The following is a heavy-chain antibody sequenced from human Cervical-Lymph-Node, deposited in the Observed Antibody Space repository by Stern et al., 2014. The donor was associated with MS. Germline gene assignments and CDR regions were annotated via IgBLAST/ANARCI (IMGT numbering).Heavy chain of an antibody. CDR3: ARDLGVGPSVS. D-gene: IGHD5/OR15-5a*01. J-gene: IGHJ5*02. CDR1: GGTFNTSA. CDR2: IIPILGTT. Sequence: VQLVEYGAEVKKPASSVKVSCKASGGTFNTSAISWVRQAPGQGLEWMGGIIPILGTTNYAQKFQGRVTFTADKSTSTAYMALSGLRYEDTAVYYCARDLGVGPSVSWGQGTVVTVSS. V-gene: IGHV1-69*06.